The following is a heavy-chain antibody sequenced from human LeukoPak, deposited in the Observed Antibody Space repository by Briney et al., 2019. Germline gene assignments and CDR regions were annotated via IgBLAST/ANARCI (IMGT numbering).Heavy chain of an antibody. J-gene: IGHJ3*02. D-gene: IGHD2-15*01. V-gene: IGHV3-49*04. CDR2: IRSKAYGGTT. CDR1: GLTFGDYA. CDR3: SRVRYCSGRSCYFGAFDI. Sequence: PGGSLRLSCTASGLTFGDYAMSWVRQAPGKGLEWVSFIRSKAYGGTTEYAASVKGRFIISRDDSKSIAYLQMNSLKTEDTAVYYCSRVRYCSGRSCYFGAFDIWGQGIMVTVSS.